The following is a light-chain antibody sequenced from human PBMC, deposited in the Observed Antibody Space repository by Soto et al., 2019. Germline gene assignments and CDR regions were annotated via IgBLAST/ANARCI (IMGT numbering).Light chain of an antibody. Sequence: QPVLTQSPSASASLGASVKLTCTLSSGHSSYAIAWHQQQPEKGPRYLMKLNSDGSHSKGAGIPDRFSGSSSGAERYLTISSLQSEHEADYYCQTWGTGSVVFGGGTKLTVL. CDR3: QTWGTGSVV. V-gene: IGLV4-69*01. J-gene: IGLJ2*01. CDR1: SGHSSYA. CDR2: LNSDGSH.